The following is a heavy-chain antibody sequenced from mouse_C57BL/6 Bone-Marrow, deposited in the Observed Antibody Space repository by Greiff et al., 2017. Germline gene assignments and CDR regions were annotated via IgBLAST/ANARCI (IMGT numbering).Heavy chain of an antibody. J-gene: IGHJ2*01. Sequence: VQLQQSGAELVKPGASVKISCTASGYTFTGYSMYWVQQSPEQSLEWIGYINPRDGGTNYKEKFKGNATLTADKASSTAYMQLNSLTSEDSAVYYCARDPYWYFDYWGQGTTLTVSS. CDR2: INPRDGGT. D-gene: IGHD2-10*01. CDR1: GYTFTGYS. V-gene: IGHV1-78*01. CDR3: ARDPYWYFDY.